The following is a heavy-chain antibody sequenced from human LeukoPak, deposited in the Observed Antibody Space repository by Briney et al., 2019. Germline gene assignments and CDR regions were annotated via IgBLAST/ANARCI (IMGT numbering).Heavy chain of an antibody. V-gene: IGHV1-2*02. D-gene: IGHD1-26*01. Sequence: ASVKVSCKASGYTFTGYYMHWVRQAPGQGLEWMGWINPNSGGTNYAQEFQGRVTMTRDTSISTAYMELSRLRSDDTAVYYCARDDGASYYFDYWGQGTLVTVSS. CDR3: ARDDGASYYFDY. J-gene: IGHJ4*02. CDR1: GYTFTGYY. CDR2: INPNSGGT.